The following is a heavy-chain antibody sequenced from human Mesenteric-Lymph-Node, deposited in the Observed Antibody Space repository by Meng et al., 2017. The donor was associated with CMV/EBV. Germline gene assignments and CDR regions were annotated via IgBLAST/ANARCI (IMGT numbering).Heavy chain of an antibody. V-gene: IGHV3-23*01. Sequence: GGSLRLSCAASGFTFSSYAMSWVRQAPGKGLEWVSAISGSGGSTYYADSVKGRFTISRDNSKNTLYLQMNSLTAEDTAVYYCAKPRPLHGDYAYYYYVMDVWGQGTTVTVSS. D-gene: IGHD4-17*01. CDR3: AKPRPLHGDYAYYYYVMDV. CDR1: GFTFSSYA. J-gene: IGHJ6*02. CDR2: ISGSGGST.